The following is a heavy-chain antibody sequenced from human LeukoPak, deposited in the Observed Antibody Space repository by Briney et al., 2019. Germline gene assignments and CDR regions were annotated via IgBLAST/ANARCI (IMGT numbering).Heavy chain of an antibody. J-gene: IGHJ6*04. CDR3: ARGASGYGSYYYYGMDV. Sequence: SVKVSCQASGGPFRNYAISWVRPAPGQGLEWMGGIIPIFGTANYAQKFQGRVTITADESTSTAYMELSSLRSEDTAVYYCARGASGYGSYYYYGMDVWGKGTTVTVSS. V-gene: IGHV1-69*13. CDR1: GGPFRNYA. D-gene: IGHD5-12*01. CDR2: IIPIFGTA.